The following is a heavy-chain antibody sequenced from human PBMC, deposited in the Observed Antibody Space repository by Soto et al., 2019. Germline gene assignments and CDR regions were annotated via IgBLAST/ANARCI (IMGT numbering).Heavy chain of an antibody. CDR3: ARDLDYGDYVHYFDY. D-gene: IGHD4-17*01. V-gene: IGHV1-3*01. CDR2: INAGNGNT. CDR1: GYTFTSYA. Sequence: ASVKVSCKASGYTFTSYAMHWVRQAPGQRLEWMGWINAGNGNTKYSQKFQGRVTITRDTSASTAYMELSSLRSEDTAVYYCARDLDYGDYVHYFDYWGQGTLVTSPQ. J-gene: IGHJ4*02.